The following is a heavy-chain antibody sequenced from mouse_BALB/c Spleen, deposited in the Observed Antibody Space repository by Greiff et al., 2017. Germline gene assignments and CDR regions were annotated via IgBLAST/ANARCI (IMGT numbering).Heavy chain of an antibody. D-gene: IGHD1-1*01. CDR3: ASITTVVATDYAMDY. CDR2: ISSGGGNT. V-gene: IGHV5-9*03. Sequence: DVKLVESGGGLVKPGGSLKLSCAASGFTFSSYTMSWVRQTPEKRLEWVATISSGGGNTYYPDSVKGRFTISRDNAKNNLYLQMSSLRSEDTALYYCASITTVVATDYAMDYWGQGTSVTVSS. J-gene: IGHJ4*01. CDR1: GFTFSSYT.